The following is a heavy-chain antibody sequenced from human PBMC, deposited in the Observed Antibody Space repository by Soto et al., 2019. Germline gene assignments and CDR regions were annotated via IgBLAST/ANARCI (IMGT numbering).Heavy chain of an antibody. D-gene: IGHD2-2*01. CDR1: GFTFSSYA. CDR2: ISFDGSNK. V-gene: IGHV3-30-3*01. J-gene: IGHJ4*02. CDR3: ARGPSSLTRFDY. Sequence: PGWSLRLSWAASGFTFSSYAMKWVSQAPGKGLEWVAVISFDGSNKYYADSVKGRFTISRDNSKNTLYLQMNSLRAEDTAVYFCARGPSSLTRFDYWGQGTLVTVSS.